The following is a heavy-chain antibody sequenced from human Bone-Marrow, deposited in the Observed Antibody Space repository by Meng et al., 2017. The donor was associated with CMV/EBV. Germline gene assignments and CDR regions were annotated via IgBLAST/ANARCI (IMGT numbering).Heavy chain of an antibody. V-gene: IGHV3-30*04. J-gene: IGHJ6*02. D-gene: IGHD2-2*01. CDR1: GFTFSSYA. CDR2: ISYDGSNK. CDR3: ARDQGHCSSTSCPGGYYYYGMDV. Sequence: GESLKISCAASGFTFSSYAMHWVRQAPGKGLEWVAVISYDGSNKYYADSVKGRFTIPRDNSKNTLYLQMNSLRAEDTAVYYCARDQGHCSSTSCPGGYYYYGMDVWGQGTTVTVSS.